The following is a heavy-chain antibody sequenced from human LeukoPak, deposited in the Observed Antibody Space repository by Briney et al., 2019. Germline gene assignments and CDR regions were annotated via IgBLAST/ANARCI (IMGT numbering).Heavy chain of an antibody. CDR3: ARGGSSGTVNWFDP. D-gene: IGHD2-15*01. V-gene: IGHV4-61*01. J-gene: IGHJ5*02. CDR1: GGSIRSWNDY. Sequence: SETLSLTCTVSGGSIRSWNDYWGWIRQPPGKGLEWIGYIYYSGSTNYNPSLKSRVTISVDTSKNQFSLKLSSVTAADTAVYYCARGGSSGTVNWFDPWGQGTLVTVSS. CDR2: IYYSGST.